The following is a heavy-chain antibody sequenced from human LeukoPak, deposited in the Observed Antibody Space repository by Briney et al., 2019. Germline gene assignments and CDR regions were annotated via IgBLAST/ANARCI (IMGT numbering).Heavy chain of an antibody. CDR2: ISWNSGSI. V-gene: IGHV3-9*01. Sequence: GRSLRLSCAASGFTFDDYAMHWVRQAPGKGLEWVSGISWNSGSIAYADSVKGRFTISRDNAKNSLYLQMNSLRAEDTALYYCAKQGRLVYFDYWGQGTLVTVSS. CDR1: GFTFDDYA. CDR3: AKQGRLVYFDY. J-gene: IGHJ4*02. D-gene: IGHD6-19*01.